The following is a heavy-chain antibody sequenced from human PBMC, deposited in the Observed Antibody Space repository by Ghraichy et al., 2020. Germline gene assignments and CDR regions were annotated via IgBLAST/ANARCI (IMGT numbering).Heavy chain of an antibody. CDR2: IFYSGST. J-gene: IGHJ4*02. D-gene: IGHD5-24*01. Sequence: SETLSLTCTVSGGSISNYYWSWIRQPPGKGLEWIGYIFYSGSTKYNPSLKSRVTISVDTSKNQFSLRLSSVTAADTAVYYCARHSRDGYNPLDYWGQGNLVTVSS. V-gene: IGHV4-59*08. CDR3: ARHSRDGYNPLDY. CDR1: GGSISNYY.